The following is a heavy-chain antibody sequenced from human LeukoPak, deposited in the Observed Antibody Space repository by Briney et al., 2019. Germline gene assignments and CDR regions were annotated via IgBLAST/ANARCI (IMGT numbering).Heavy chain of an antibody. CDR3: ARVGYNISLNDWSRIGLGAYPTKYYYYMDV. CDR1: GGTFSYYS. Sequence: PSDTLSITCAVYGGTFSYYSWTWIRQPPGKGLDWIGAIKHSGCTNHNPSLMSRVIMSVDTSKNQVSLKVTSVTAEDTAVYYCARVGYNISLNDWSRIGLGAYPTKYYYYMDVWGKGTTVTVSS. V-gene: IGHV4-34*01. J-gene: IGHJ6*03. CDR2: IKHSGCT. D-gene: IGHD3-9*01.